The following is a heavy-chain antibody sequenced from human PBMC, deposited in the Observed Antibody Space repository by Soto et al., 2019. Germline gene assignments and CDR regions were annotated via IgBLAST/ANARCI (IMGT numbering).Heavy chain of an antibody. D-gene: IGHD3-10*02. Sequence: QITLKESGPTLVKPTQTLTLNCTFSGFSLSTSAVGVGWIRQPPGKALEWLALIYWDDDKHYSPSLTNRLTITKYTSKNQVVLTMTNMDPVDTATYYCAHRRVRHGRGITRTYYFDYWGQGTLVTVSS. CDR2: IYWDDDK. CDR3: AHRRVRHGRGITRTYYFDY. CDR1: GFSLSTSAVG. V-gene: IGHV2-5*02. J-gene: IGHJ4*02.